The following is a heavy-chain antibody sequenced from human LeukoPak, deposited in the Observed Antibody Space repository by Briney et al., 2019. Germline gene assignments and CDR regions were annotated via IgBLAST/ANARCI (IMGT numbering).Heavy chain of an antibody. V-gene: IGHV3-30*18. CDR2: ISYDGSNN. CDR3: AKIAPGPDYGSGSYYNEADY. D-gene: IGHD3-10*01. CDR1: GFTFSSCG. J-gene: IGHJ4*02. Sequence: GGSLRLSCAASGFTFSSCGMHWVRQAPGKGLEWVAIISYDGSNNYYADSVKGRFTISRDNSMNTLYLQMNSLRAEDTAVYYCAKIAPGPDYGSGSYYNEADYWGQGTLVTVSS.